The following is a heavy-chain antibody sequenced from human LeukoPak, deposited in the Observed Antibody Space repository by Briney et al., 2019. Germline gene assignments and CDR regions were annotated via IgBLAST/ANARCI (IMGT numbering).Heavy chain of an antibody. Sequence: PSETLSLTCTVSGGSISSYYWIWIRQPPGKGLEWIGYIYYSGSTNYNPSLKSRVTISVDTSKNQFSLKLSSVTAADTAVYYCARGPGGYFDPFDPWGQGTLVTVSS. J-gene: IGHJ5*02. V-gene: IGHV4-59*01. D-gene: IGHD3-9*01. CDR1: GGSISSYY. CDR3: ARGPGGYFDPFDP. CDR2: IYYSGST.